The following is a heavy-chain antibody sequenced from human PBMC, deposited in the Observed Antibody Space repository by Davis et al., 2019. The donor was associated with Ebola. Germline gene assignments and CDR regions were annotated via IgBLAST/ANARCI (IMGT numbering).Heavy chain of an antibody. J-gene: IGHJ3*02. V-gene: IGHV3-21*04. CDR2: ISSSSYYI. CDR3: AKDTANIWFDI. Sequence: GESLKISCAASGFSFSSYGMNWVRQAPGKGLEWVSSISSSSYYIDYVDSVKGRFTISRDNSKNTLYLQMNGLRVEDTAIYYCAKDTANIWFDIWGQGTMVTVSS. D-gene: IGHD2-15*01. CDR1: GFSFSSYG.